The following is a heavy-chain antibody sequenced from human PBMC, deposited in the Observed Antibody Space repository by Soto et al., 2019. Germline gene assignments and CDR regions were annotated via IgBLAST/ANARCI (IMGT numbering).Heavy chain of an antibody. CDR3: ARLVYDTRLNYKYFDF. CDR1: GVSISSGNW. V-gene: IGHV4-4*02. CDR2: IFHDGTA. J-gene: IGHJ4*02. Sequence: SETLSLTCAVSGVSISSGNWWTWVRQSPQRGLEYIGEIFHDGTANYYPSFERRVAISVDTSKNQSSLKLSSVTAADTATSFCARLVYDTRLNYKYFDFWGQGTLVSVSS. D-gene: IGHD3-10*01.